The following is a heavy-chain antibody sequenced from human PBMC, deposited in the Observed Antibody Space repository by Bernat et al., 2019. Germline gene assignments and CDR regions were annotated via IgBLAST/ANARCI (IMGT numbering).Heavy chain of an antibody. V-gene: IGHV3-23*01. CDR2: ISGSGGNT. J-gene: IGHJ4*02. CDR3: AKDPSRGVAARRDY. D-gene: IGHD6-6*01. Sequence: EVQLLESGGGLVQPGGSLRLSCAASGFTFSSYAMSWVRQAPGKGLEWVSAISGSGGNTYYADSVKGRFTISRDNSKNTLYLQMNSLRAEDTAVYYCAKDPSRGVAARRDYWGQGTLVTVSS. CDR1: GFTFSSYA.